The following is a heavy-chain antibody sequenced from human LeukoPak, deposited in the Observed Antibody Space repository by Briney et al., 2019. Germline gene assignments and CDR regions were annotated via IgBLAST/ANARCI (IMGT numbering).Heavy chain of an antibody. CDR2: ISGSGGST. CDR3: AKDRRQQLVLWYFDL. D-gene: IGHD6-13*01. Sequence: GGSLRLSCAASGFTFSSYAMSWVRQAPGKGLEWVSAISGSGGSTYYADSVKGRFTISRDNSKNTLYLQMNSLRAEGTAVYYCAKDRRQQLVLWYFDLWGRGTLVTVSS. J-gene: IGHJ2*01. CDR1: GFTFSSYA. V-gene: IGHV3-23*01.